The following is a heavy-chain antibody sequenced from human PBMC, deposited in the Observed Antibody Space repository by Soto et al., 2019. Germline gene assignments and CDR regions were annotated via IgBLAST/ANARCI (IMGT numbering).Heavy chain of an antibody. Sequence: GGSLRLSCAARGCTFSSYSMNWVRQXPEKGLXXVSSISSSSSKIYYGDSVKGRFTISRDNAKNSLYLQMNSLRAEDTAVYYCARDSWDIVVVPAFYYYAMDVWGHGTTVTVSS. CDR1: GCTFSSYS. D-gene: IGHD2-2*01. CDR3: ARDSWDIVVVPAFYYYAMDV. V-gene: IGHV3-21*01. J-gene: IGHJ6*02. CDR2: ISSSSSKI.